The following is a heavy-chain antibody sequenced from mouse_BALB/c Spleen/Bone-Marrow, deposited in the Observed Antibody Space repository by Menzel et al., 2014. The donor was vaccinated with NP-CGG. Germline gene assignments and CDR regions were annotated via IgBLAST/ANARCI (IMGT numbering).Heavy chain of an antibody. D-gene: IGHD1-2*01. CDR1: GFDFSRYW. CDR3: ARPGYYGYQNV. V-gene: IGHV4-1*02. J-gene: IGHJ1*01. CDR2: INPDSRTI. Sequence: EVMLVESGGGLVQPGGSLKLSCAASGFDFSRYWMTWVRQAPGKGLEWIGEINPDSRTINYTPSLKDKFIISRDNAKNTLCLQMSVLFFLDTALYYCARPGYYGYQNVWGAGTTVTVSS.